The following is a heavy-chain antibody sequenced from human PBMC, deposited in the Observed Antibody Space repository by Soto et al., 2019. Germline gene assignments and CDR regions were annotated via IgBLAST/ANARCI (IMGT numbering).Heavy chain of an antibody. CDR1: GFTFSSYW. V-gene: IGHV3-7*03. CDR3: AKATATGGGAFDI. D-gene: IGHD2-8*02. Sequence: HPGGSLRLSCAASGFTFSSYWMSWVRQAPGKGLEWVANIKQDGSEKYYVDSVKGRFTISRDNAKNSLYLQMNSLTAGDTAVYYCAKATATGGGAFDICGQGTMVTVSS. CDR2: IKQDGSEK. J-gene: IGHJ3*02.